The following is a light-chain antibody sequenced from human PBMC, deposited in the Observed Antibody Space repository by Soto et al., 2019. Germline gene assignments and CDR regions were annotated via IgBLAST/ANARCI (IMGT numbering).Light chain of an antibody. Sequence: DIQMTQSPSSPSASVGGRVTITCPASQSLSRRLTWYQQKPGEAPILLIYETSNLQRGVPSRFSVSGSETDFTLTINRLKTEDFATYYCQQSFSPTYTFGQGTKVDIK. V-gene: IGKV1-39*01. J-gene: IGKJ2*01. CDR2: ETS. CDR1: QSLSRR. CDR3: QQSFSPTYT.